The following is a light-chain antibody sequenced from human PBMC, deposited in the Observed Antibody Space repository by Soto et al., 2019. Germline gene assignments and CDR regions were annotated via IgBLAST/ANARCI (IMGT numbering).Light chain of an antibody. V-gene: IGKV3-20*01. CDR2: DAS. Sequence: EIVLTQSPATLSLSPGERATLSCRASQSVSSYLAWYQQKPGQAPRLLIYDASSRATGIPARFSGSGSGTDFALTISRLEPEDFAVYYCQHYGGSLTFGGGTKVDIK. J-gene: IGKJ4*01. CDR1: QSVSSY. CDR3: QHYGGSLT.